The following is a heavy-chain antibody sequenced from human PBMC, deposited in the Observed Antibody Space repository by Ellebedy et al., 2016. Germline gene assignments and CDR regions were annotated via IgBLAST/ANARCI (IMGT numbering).Heavy chain of an antibody. D-gene: IGHD1-1*01. CDR1: GYTFTDNY. Sequence: ASVKVSCKASGYTFTDNYIHWVRQAPGQGLEWMVWIHPTLCATKYAQKFEGWVTMTRDKSISTVYMELSRTRSDDTAVYYCARAGLEPRSVDYYFYGLDVWGQGTAVTVSS. CDR3: ARAGLEPRSVDYYFYGLDV. CDR2: IHPTLCAT. J-gene: IGHJ6*02. V-gene: IGHV1-2*04.